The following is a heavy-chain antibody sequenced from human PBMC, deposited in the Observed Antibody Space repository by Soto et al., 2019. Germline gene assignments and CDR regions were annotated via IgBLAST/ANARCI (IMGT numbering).Heavy chain of an antibody. Sequence: EVQLLESGGGLVQPGGSLRLSCAASQFTFSYYAMGWVRQAPGKGLEWVSLISGAGGSTNYADSGKGRFAISRDNSENTLYLQMTSLSAEDTAVYYCAKGRPPFDLWGRGTLVIVSS. J-gene: IGHJ2*01. CDR1: QFTFSYYA. V-gene: IGHV3-23*01. D-gene: IGHD6-6*01. CDR2: ISGAGGST. CDR3: AKGRPPFDL.